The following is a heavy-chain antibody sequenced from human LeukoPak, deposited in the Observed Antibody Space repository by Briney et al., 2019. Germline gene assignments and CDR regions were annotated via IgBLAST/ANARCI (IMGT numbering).Heavy chain of an antibody. Sequence: ASVKVSCKASGYTFTGYYMHWVRQAPGQGLEWMGWINPNSGGTNYAQKFQGRVTMTRDTSISTAYMELSRLRSDDTAVYYCAIGYCSGGSCYLKFDYWGQGTLVTVSS. V-gene: IGHV1-2*02. CDR3: AIGYCSGGSCYLKFDY. J-gene: IGHJ4*02. CDR1: GYTFTGYY. D-gene: IGHD2-15*01. CDR2: INPNSGGT.